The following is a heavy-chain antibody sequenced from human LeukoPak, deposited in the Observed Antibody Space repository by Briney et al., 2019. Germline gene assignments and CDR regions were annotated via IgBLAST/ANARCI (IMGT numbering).Heavy chain of an antibody. CDR2: IYTSGST. CDR1: GGSISSGSYY. Sequence: SETLSLTCTVSGGSISSGSYYWSWIRQPAGKGLEWIGRIYTSGSTNYNPSLKSRVTMSVDTSKNQFSLNLSSVTAADTAVYYAVGYSGYEGGGVWGKGTTVIVSS. D-gene: IGHD5-12*01. J-gene: IGHJ6*04. V-gene: IGHV4-61*02. CDR3: VGYSGYEGGGV.